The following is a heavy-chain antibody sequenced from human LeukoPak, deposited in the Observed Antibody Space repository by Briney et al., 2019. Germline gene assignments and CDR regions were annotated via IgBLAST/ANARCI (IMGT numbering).Heavy chain of an antibody. CDR3: AKGQEYSSGWYVDY. CDR2: IYSGGST. CDR1: GFTVSSNY. J-gene: IGHJ4*02. V-gene: IGHV3-66*01. D-gene: IGHD6-19*01. Sequence: PGGSLRLSCAASGFTVSSNYMSWVRQAPGKGLEWVSVIYSGGSTYYADSVKGRFTISRDNSKNTLYLQMNSLRAEDTAVYYCAKGQEYSSGWYVDYWGQGTPVTVSS.